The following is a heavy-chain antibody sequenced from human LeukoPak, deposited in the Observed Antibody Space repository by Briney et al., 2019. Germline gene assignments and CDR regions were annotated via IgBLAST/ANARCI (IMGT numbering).Heavy chain of an antibody. D-gene: IGHD3-3*01. CDR1: GYTFTGYY. V-gene: IGHV1-2*02. Sequence: GASVKVSCKASGYTFTGYYIHWVRQAPGQGLEWMGWINPYSGDTKYAQKFQGSVTMTRDTSNNTVYMELNRLRSDDTAVYYCARDLGTSIFGVIRDWFDPWGRGTLVTVSS. CDR3: ARDLGTSIFGVIRDWFDP. CDR2: INPYSGDT. J-gene: IGHJ5*02.